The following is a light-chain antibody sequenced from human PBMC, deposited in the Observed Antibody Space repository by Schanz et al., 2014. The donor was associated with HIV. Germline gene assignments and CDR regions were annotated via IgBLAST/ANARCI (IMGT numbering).Light chain of an antibody. V-gene: IGLV2-14*03. CDR2: DVN. Sequence: QSALTQPASVSASPGQSITISCTGTSSDVGGYDFVSWYQQHPGKAPKLMIYDVNIRPSGVSNRFSGSKSGNTASLTISGLQAEDEADYYCCSYTGSGTLVFGGGTKLTVL. J-gene: IGLJ2*01. CDR3: CSYTGSGTLV. CDR1: SSDVGGYDF.